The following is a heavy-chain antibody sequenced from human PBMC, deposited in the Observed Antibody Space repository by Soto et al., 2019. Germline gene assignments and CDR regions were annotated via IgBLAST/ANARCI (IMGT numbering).Heavy chain of an antibody. CDR2: ISSSSSYT. CDR1: GFTFSDYY. D-gene: IGHD3-10*01. CDR3: AREHGSGSYYNA. Sequence: PGGSLRLSCAASGFTFSDYYMSWIRQAPGKGLEWVSYISSSSSYTNYADSVKGRFTISRDNAKNSLYLQMNSLRAEDTAVYYCAREHGSGSYYNAWGQGTLVTVSS. J-gene: IGHJ4*02. V-gene: IGHV3-11*06.